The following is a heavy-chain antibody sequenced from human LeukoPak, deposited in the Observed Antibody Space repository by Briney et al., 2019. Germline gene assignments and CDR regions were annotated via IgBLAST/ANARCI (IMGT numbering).Heavy chain of an antibody. CDR3: ARYCSGGSCFDY. J-gene: IGHJ4*02. Sequence: GGSLRLSCAASGFTFGIYWMSWVRLAPGKGLEWVANIKEDGSEKYYVDSVKGRFTISRDNAKNSLYLQMNSLRAEDTAVYYCARYCSGGSCFDYWGQGTLVTVSS. D-gene: IGHD2-15*01. V-gene: IGHV3-7*04. CDR2: IKEDGSEK. CDR1: GFTFGIYW.